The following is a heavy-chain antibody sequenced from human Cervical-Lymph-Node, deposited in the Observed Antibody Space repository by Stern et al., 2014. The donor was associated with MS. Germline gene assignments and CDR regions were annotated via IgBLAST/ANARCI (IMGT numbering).Heavy chain of an antibody. V-gene: IGHV4-59*08. J-gene: IGHJ4*02. D-gene: IGHD2-21*02. Sequence: VQLLESGPGLVQPSETLSLTCTVSGGSLSNYYWSWIRQPPGKGLEWIGYIYYIGTTNYNPSLKSRVTISVDTSKNQFSLRLSSVSVADTAVYYCARHGDTSFVYWGQGTLVTISS. CDR1: GGSLSNYY. CDR3: ARHGDTSFVY. CDR2: IYYIGTT.